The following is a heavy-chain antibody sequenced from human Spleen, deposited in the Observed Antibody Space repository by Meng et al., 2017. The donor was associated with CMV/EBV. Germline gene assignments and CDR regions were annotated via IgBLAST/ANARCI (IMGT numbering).Heavy chain of an antibody. CDR2: INPDSGAT. CDR3: ARGKQQLVQFNWFDP. V-gene: IGHV1-2*02. D-gene: IGHD6-13*01. Sequence: SGGTFSSYASSWVRQAPGQGLEWMAWINPDSGATNYAQKFQGRVTMTRDTSISTAYMELSRLKVDDTAVYYCARGKQQLVQFNWFDPWGQGTLVTVSS. CDR1: GGTFSSYA. J-gene: IGHJ5*02.